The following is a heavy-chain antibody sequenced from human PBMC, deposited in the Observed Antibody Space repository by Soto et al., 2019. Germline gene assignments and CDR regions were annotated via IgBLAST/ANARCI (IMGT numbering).Heavy chain of an antibody. CDR1: GFTVSSNY. V-gene: IGHV3-53*01. Sequence: GGSLRLSSAASGFTVSSNYMSWVRQAPGKGLEWVSVIYSGGSTYYADSVKGRFTISRDNSKNTLYLQMNSLRAEDTAVYYCAKSLSVGATTPFDYWGQGTLVTVSS. J-gene: IGHJ4*02. CDR2: IYSGGST. CDR3: AKSLSVGATTPFDY. D-gene: IGHD1-26*01.